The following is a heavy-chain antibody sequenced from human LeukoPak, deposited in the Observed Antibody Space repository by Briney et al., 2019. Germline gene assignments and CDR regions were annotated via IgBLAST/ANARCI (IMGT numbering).Heavy chain of an antibody. CDR2: IYTSGSS. D-gene: IGHD6-19*01. CDR1: GASISSYH. Sequence: SETLSLTCTVSGASISSYHWNWIRQPAGKGLEWLGRIYTSGSSNYNPSLKSRVTMSVDTSKNQFSLNLSSVTAADTAVYYCARDYSSGWFSAYYYYMDVWGKGTTVTISS. J-gene: IGHJ6*03. CDR3: ARDYSSGWFSAYYYYMDV. V-gene: IGHV4-4*07.